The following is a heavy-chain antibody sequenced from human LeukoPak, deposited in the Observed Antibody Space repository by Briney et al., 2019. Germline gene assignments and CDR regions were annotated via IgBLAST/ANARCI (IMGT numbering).Heavy chain of an antibody. V-gene: IGHV3-48*03. J-gene: IGHJ4*02. Sequence: GGSLRLSCAASGFTFSSYDMKWLRQAPGKGLEWVSHIGGSGSKIGYADSVEGRFTISRDNAKNSLYLQMNSLRAEDTAVYYCARGLRNTILGGDYYWGQGTLVTVSS. CDR3: ARGLRNTILGGDYY. D-gene: IGHD3-3*01. CDR1: GFTFSSYD. CDR2: IGGSGSKI.